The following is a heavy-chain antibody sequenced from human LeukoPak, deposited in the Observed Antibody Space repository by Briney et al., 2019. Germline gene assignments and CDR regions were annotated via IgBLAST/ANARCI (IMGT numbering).Heavy chain of an antibody. Sequence: SETLSLTYNLCSLSRSRYYWSWIQQPAVEGLNWIGGISTSGSTNYNPSLTSRVTMSLDTSKNQFSLKLSSVTAADTAVYYCARDSMHNRYGDDYWGQGTLVTVSS. CDR1: SLSRSRYY. CDR2: ISTSGST. CDR3: ARDSMHNRYGDDY. D-gene: IGHD2/OR15-2a*01. V-gene: IGHV4-4*07. J-gene: IGHJ4*02.